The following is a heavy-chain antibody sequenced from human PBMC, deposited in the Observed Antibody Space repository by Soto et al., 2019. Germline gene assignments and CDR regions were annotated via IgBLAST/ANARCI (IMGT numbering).Heavy chain of an antibody. CDR2: ISYDGSNK. V-gene: IGHV3-30*18. CDR3: AKVSPRGAARLGYFDY. CDR1: GFTFSSYG. D-gene: IGHD6-6*01. Sequence: PGGSLRLSCAASGFTFSSYGMHWVRQAPGKGLEWVAVISYDGSNKYYADSVKGRFTISRDNSKNTLYLQMNSLRAEDTAVYYCAKVSPRGAARLGYFDYWGQGTLVTVSS. J-gene: IGHJ4*02.